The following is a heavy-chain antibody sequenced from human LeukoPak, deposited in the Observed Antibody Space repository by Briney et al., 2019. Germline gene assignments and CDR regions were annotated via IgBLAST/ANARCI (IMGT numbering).Heavy chain of an antibody. J-gene: IGHJ6*02. CDR2: ISGSGGST. CDR3: AKDITMVRSYGMDV. CDR1: GFTFSSYA. D-gene: IGHD3-10*01. Sequence: GGSLRLSCAASGFTFSSYAMSWVRQAPGKGLEWVSAISGSGGSTYYADSVKGRFTISRDNSKNTLYLQMNSLRAEDTAVYYGAKDITMVRSYGMDVWGQGTTVTVSS. V-gene: IGHV3-23*01.